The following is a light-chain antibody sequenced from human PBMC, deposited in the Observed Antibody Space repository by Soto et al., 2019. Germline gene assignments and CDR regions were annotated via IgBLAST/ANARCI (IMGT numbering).Light chain of an antibody. CDR3: QQYYRAPPT. Sequence: DIVMTQSPDSLAVSLGARAAIHCKSSQSVLYSSHHTNYLAWYQQKPGQPPKLLIYWASTRESGVPDRFSGSGSGTDFTLTISSLQAEDVAVYYCQQYYRAPPTCGGGTKVEIK. CDR1: QSVLYSSHHTNY. J-gene: IGKJ4*02. V-gene: IGKV4-1*01. CDR2: WAS.